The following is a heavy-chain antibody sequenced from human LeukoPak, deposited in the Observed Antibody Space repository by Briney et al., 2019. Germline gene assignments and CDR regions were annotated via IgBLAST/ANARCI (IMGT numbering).Heavy chain of an antibody. CDR2: ISWNSGSI. V-gene: IGHV3-9*01. CDR1: GFTFSSYW. Sequence: GGSLRLSCAASGFTFSSYWMHWVRQAPGKGLEWVSGISWNSGSIGYADSVKGRFTISRDNAKNSLYLQMNSLRAEDTALYYCAKDLHPGVSSGCDYWGQGTLVTVSS. J-gene: IGHJ4*02. D-gene: IGHD6-19*01. CDR3: AKDLHPGVSSGCDY.